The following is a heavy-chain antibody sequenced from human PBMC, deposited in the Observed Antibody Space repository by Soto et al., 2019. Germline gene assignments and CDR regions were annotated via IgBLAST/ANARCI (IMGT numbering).Heavy chain of an antibody. CDR2: IYYSGST. D-gene: IGHD2-2*02. CDR1: GGSISSGGYY. J-gene: IGHJ5*02. CDR3: ARGIVVVPAAISHNWFDP. Sequence: QVQLQESGPGLVKPSQTLSLTCTVSGGSISSGGYYWSWIRQHPGKGLEWIGYIYYSGSTYYNPSLKRRVTISVDTSKNQFSLKLSSVTAADTAVYYCARGIVVVPAAISHNWFDPWGQGTLVTVSS. V-gene: IGHV4-31*03.